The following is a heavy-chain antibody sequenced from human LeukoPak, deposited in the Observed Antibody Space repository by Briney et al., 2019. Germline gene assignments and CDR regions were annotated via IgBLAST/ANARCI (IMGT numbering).Heavy chain of an antibody. CDR3: ARDLGYCSTTSCLRNWFDP. D-gene: IGHD2-2*01. CDR1: GYTFTSYG. V-gene: IGHV1-18*01. CDR2: ISTSNGDT. J-gene: IGHJ5*02. Sequence: ASVTVSCKSSGYTFTSYGISWVRQAPGQGLEWMGWISTSNGDTNYPQKVQGRVTMTTDTSTSTAYMELRSLRSDDTAVYYCARDLGYCSTTSCLRNWFDPWGQGTLVAVSS.